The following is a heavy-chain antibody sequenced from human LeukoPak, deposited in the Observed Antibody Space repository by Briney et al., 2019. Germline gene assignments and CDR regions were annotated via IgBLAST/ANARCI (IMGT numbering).Heavy chain of an antibody. J-gene: IGHJ4*02. V-gene: IGHV1-2*02. D-gene: IGHD3-22*01. CDR3: ARVVLYSDSIGYYGY. CDR1: GYTFSGYY. CDR2: INPKSGGT. Sequence: ASVKVSCKASGYTFSGYYIHWARQAPGQGLEWLGWINPKSGGTNYAQKFQGRVTMTSDTSIGTAYMELSGLKSDDTAVYYCARVVLYSDSIGYYGYWGQGTLVTVSS.